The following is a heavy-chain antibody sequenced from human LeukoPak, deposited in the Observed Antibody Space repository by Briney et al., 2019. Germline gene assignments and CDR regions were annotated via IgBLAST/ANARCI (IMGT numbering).Heavy chain of an antibody. CDR1: GGSISYYY. CDR2: VYYSGST. Sequence: SETLSLTCTVSGGSISYYYWSWIRQPPGKGLEWIAYVYYSGSTNYNPSLKSRVTISVDTSKNQFSLKLSSVTAADTAIYYCASSLDDYVWGHYYFDHWGQGTLVTVSP. D-gene: IGHD3-16*01. CDR3: ASSLDDYVWGHYYFDH. V-gene: IGHV4-59*01. J-gene: IGHJ4*02.